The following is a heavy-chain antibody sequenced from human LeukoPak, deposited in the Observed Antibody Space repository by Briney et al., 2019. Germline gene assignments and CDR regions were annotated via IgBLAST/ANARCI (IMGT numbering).Heavy chain of an antibody. CDR2: ISGSGGPA. D-gene: IGHD3-22*01. V-gene: IGHV3-23*01. J-gene: IGHJ4*02. CDR1: GFTFSIYA. CDR3: AKKGYYDGSGYYMYYFDH. Sequence: GGSLRLSCAASGFTFSIYAMSWVRQAPGKGLEWVSAISGSGGPAYYADSVKGRFTISRDNSKNTLYLQMNSLRAEDTAVYYCAKKGYYDGSGYYMYYFDHWGQGTLVTVSS.